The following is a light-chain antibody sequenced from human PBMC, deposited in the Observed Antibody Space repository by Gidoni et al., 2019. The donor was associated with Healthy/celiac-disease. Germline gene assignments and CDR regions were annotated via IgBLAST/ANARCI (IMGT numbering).Light chain of an antibody. CDR2: EVS. CDR3: SSYTSSSTWV. CDR1: RSDVGGYNY. Sequence: QSALTQHASVSGSPGQSITISCTGTRSDVGGYNYVSWYQQHPGKAPKLMIYEVSNRPSGVSNRFSGSKSGNTASLTISGLQAEDEADYYCSSYTSSSTWVFGGGTKLTVL. V-gene: IGLV2-14*01. J-gene: IGLJ3*02.